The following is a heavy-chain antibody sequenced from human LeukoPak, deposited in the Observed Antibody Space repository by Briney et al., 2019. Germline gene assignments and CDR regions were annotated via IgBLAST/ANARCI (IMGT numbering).Heavy chain of an antibody. CDR3: ASRGYSYGDY. CDR2: IKQDGSKK. CDR1: GFPFSSYW. V-gene: IGHV3-7*01. D-gene: IGHD5-18*01. J-gene: IGHJ4*02. Sequence: PGGSLRLSCVASGFPFSSYWMTWVRQAPGKGLEWVANIKQDGSKKSYVDSVKGRFTISRDNAKNSLYLQMNSLRAEDTAVYYCASRGYSYGDYWGQGTLVTVSS.